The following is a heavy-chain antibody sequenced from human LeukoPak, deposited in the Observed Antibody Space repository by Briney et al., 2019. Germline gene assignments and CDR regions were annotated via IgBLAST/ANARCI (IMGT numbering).Heavy chain of an antibody. Sequence: SETLSLTCAVYGGSFSGYYWSWIRQPPGKGLEWIGEINHSGSTNYNPPLKSRVTISVDTSKNQFSLKLSSVTAADTAVYYCARGSRLGVVERDAFDIWGQGTMVTVSS. D-gene: IGHD3-3*01. CDR3: ARGSRLGVVERDAFDI. V-gene: IGHV4-34*01. J-gene: IGHJ3*02. CDR2: INHSGST. CDR1: GGSFSGYY.